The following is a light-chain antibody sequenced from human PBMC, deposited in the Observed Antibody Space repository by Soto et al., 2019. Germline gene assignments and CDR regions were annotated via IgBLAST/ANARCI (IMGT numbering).Light chain of an antibody. J-gene: IGKJ1*01. CDR3: QQSFSPLWT. Sequence: DIQMTQSPSSLSASVGDRVTITCRASQSISNYLNWYQQKPGTAPKLLIYAASSMQSGVPSRFSGSGSETAFTLTISSLQPDDSATSYRQQSFSPLWTFGQGTKVEV. CDR2: AAS. CDR1: QSISNY. V-gene: IGKV1-39*01.